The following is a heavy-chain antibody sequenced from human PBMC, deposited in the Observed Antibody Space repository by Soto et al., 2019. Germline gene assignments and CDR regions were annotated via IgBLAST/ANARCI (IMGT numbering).Heavy chain of an antibody. J-gene: IGHJ6*02. D-gene: IGHD3-10*01. CDR3: ARENMVRGENYYYGMDV. Sequence: SETLSLTCTVSGGSISSSSYYWGWIRQPPGKGLEWIGSIYYSGSTYYNPSLKSRVTISVDTSKNQFSLKLSSVTATDTAVYYCARENMVRGENYYYGMDVWGQGTTVS. CDR1: GGSISSSSYY. V-gene: IGHV4-39*02. CDR2: IYYSGST.